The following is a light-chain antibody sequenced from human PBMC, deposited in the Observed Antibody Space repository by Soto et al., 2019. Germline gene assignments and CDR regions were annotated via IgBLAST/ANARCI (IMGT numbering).Light chain of an antibody. CDR1: QGIHNS. CDR3: QKYDSGLRT. CDR2: AAS. J-gene: IGKJ4*01. Sequence: DVQMTQSPSSLSASAGARVTITCRASQGIHNSLAWYQQKPWKTPKRLMYAASTVQPGVPSRFSASGYGTDFNFTISSLQPEDVATYDCQKYDSGLRTFGGGTTVEIK. V-gene: IGKV1-27*01.